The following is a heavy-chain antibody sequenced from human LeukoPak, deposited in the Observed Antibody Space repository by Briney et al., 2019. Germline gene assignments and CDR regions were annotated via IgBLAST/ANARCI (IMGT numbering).Heavy chain of an antibody. D-gene: IGHD4-17*01. V-gene: IGHV4-34*01. CDR3: ARGPPYGDYAPFDY. CDR2: INHSGST. CDR1: GGSFSGYY. Sequence: SETLSLTCAVYGGSFSGYYWSWIRQPPGKGLEWIGEINHSGSTNYNPSLKSRVTISADTSKNQFSLKLSSVTAADTAVYYCARGPPYGDYAPFDYWGQGTLVTVSS. J-gene: IGHJ4*02.